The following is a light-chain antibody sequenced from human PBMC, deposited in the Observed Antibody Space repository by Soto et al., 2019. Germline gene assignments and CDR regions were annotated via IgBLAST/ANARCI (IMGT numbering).Light chain of an antibody. CDR3: QQHSHWPPWT. CDR2: GAS. J-gene: IGKJ1*01. V-gene: IGKV3-11*01. Sequence: EVVLTQSPATLSLSPGERATLSCRASENVRTFVDWYQQKPGQAPRLLIHGASNRATGIPDRFSGSGSGTDFTLTISNLEPEDFAVYYCQQHSHWPPWTFGQGTKVDIK. CDR1: ENVRTF.